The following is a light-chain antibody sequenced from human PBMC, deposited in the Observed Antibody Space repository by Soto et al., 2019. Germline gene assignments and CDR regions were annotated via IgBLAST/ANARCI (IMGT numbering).Light chain of an antibody. V-gene: IGLV2-8*01. J-gene: IGLJ1*01. Sequence: QSVLTQPPSASGSPGRSVAISRTGTSSDVGGYNYVSWYQQHPGKAPKLMIYEVNKRPSGVPDRFSGSKSGNTASLTVSGLQAEDEADYYCSSYAGSSNVFGTGTKVTVL. CDR1: SSDVGGYNY. CDR3: SSYAGSSNV. CDR2: EVN.